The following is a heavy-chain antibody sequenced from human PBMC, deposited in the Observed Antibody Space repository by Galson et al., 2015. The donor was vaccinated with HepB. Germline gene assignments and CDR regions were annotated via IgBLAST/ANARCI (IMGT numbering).Heavy chain of an antibody. D-gene: IGHD6-13*01. CDR1: GGTFSSYA. CDR3: ASGRGRKPIAAAGTGYYYGMDV. CDR2: IIPIFGTA. J-gene: IGHJ6*02. Sequence: SVKVSCKASGGTFSSYAISWVRQAPGQGLEWMGGIIPIFGTANYAQKFQGRVTITADKSTSTAYMELSSLRSEDTAVYYCASGRGRKPIAAAGTGYYYGMDVWGQGTTVTVSS. V-gene: IGHV1-69*06.